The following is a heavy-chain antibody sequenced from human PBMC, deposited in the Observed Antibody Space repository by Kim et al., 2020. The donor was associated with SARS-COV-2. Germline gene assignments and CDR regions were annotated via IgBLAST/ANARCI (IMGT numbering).Heavy chain of an antibody. D-gene: IGHD4-17*01. Sequence: GESLKISCKGSGYSFTSYWIGWVRQMPGKGLEWMGIIYPGDSDTRYSPSFQGQVTISADKSISTAYLQWSSLKASDTAMYYCARPYSYGDQGDPLGNRWFDPWGQGTLVTVSS. CDR3: ARPYSYGDQGDPLGNRWFDP. CDR1: GYSFTSYW. J-gene: IGHJ5*02. CDR2: IYPGDSDT. V-gene: IGHV5-51*01.